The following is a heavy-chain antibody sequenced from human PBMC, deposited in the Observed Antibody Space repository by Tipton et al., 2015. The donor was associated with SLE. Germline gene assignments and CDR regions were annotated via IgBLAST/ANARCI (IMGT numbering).Heavy chain of an antibody. V-gene: IGHV4-61*09. D-gene: IGHD3-3*01. J-gene: IGHJ4*02. Sequence: TLSLTCTVSGGSITNTNYYWSWIRQPAGKELEWIGHIFTSGATNYNPSLKSRVTISVDTSNNQFSLKLTSVTATDTAVYYCARLGYAFWSRYADSWGQGTLVTVSS. CDR1: GGSITNTNYY. CDR2: IFTSGAT. CDR3: ARLGYAFWSRYADS.